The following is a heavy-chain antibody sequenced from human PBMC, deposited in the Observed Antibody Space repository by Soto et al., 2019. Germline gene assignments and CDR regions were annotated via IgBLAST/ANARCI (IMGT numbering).Heavy chain of an antibody. CDR2: ISAYNGNT. V-gene: IGHV1-18*01. J-gene: IGHJ6*02. D-gene: IGHD2-2*01. CDR3: ARVGGSVVPAAMVYYYGMHV. CDR1: GYTFTSYG. Sequence: ASVKVSCKASGYTFTSYGISWVRQAPGQGLEWMGWISAYNGNTNYAQKLQGRVTMTTDTSTSTAYMELRSLRSDDTAVYYCARVGGSVVPAAMVYYYGMHVWGQGTTVTVSS.